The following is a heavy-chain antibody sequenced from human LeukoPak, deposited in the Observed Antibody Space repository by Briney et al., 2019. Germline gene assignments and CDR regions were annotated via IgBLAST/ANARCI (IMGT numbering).Heavy chain of an antibody. CDR3: ARDENDSSGYIPFYFDY. J-gene: IGHJ4*02. V-gene: IGHV3-21*01. CDR1: GFTFSSYS. CDR2: ISSSSSYI. D-gene: IGHD3-22*01. Sequence: GGSLRLSCAASGFTFSSYSMNWVRQAPGKGLEGVSSISSSSSYIYYADSVKGRFTISRDNAKNSLYLQMNSLRAEDTAVYYCARDENDSSGYIPFYFDYWGQGTLVTVSS.